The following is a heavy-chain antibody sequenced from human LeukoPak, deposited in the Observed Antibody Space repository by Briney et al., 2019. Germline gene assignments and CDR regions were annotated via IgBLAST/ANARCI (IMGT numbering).Heavy chain of an antibody. J-gene: IGHJ4*02. CDR2: ISGSGGST. CDR3: AKDRSSSDSGSSPPGY. D-gene: IGHD3-10*01. CDR1: GFTFSSYA. V-gene: IGHV3-23*01. Sequence: QPGGSLRLSCAASGFTFSSYAMSWVRQAPGKGLEWVSAISGSGGSTYYADSVKGRCTISRDNSKNTLYLQMNSLRAEDTAVYYCAKDRSSSDSGSSPPGYWGQGTLVTVSS.